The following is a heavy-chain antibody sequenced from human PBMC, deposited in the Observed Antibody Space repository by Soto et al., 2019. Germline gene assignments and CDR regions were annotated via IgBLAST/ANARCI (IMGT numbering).Heavy chain of an antibody. CDR1: GGSISSYY. V-gene: IGHV4-59*01. CDR3: AREAANDNWSTNWFDP. D-gene: IGHD1-20*01. J-gene: IGHJ5*02. Sequence: PSETLSLTCTVSGGSISSYYWSWIRQPPGKGLEWIGYIYYSGSTNYNPSLKSRVTISVDTSKNQFSLKLSSVTAADTAVYYCAREAANDNWSTNWFDPWGQGTLVTVSS. CDR2: IYYSGST.